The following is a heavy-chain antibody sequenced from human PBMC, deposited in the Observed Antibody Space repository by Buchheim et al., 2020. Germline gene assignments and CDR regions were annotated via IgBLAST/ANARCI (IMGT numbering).Heavy chain of an antibody. Sequence: QVQVVESGGGVVQPGGSPRLSCGASGFNFNNYGMHWVRQAPGKGLEWVAVISYDGSKKFYGDSVKGGFTLSRDNSMNMVSLQMSSLRAEDTAVYYCTKAYYYGSGDYYSRMGYFFGMDVWGPGTT. D-gene: IGHD3-10*01. CDR1: GFNFNNYG. CDR3: TKAYYYGSGDYYSRMGYFFGMDV. CDR2: ISYDGSKK. V-gene: IGHV3-30*18. J-gene: IGHJ6*02.